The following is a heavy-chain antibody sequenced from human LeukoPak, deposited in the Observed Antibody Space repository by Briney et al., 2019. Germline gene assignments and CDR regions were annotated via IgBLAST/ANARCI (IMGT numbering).Heavy chain of an antibody. V-gene: IGHV4-34*01. CDR1: GGSFSGYY. D-gene: IGHD3-10*01. J-gene: IGHJ6*03. Sequence: SETLSLTCAVYGGSFSGYYWSWIRQPPGKGLQWIGEINHTGSTNYSPSLKSRVTISVDTSRNQFSLKLSSVTAADTAVYYCARVVGVLWLDYMDVWGKGTTVTISS. CDR2: INHTGST. CDR3: ARVVGVLWLDYMDV.